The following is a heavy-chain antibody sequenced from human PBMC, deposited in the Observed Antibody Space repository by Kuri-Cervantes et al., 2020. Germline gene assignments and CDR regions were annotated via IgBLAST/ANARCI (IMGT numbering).Heavy chain of an antibody. Sequence: SETLSLTCDVSGGSISSSYFYWTWIRQSPEKELEYIGSLSDRGTTYYNTYYNPSLKSRATISADTSKNQVSLKLSSVIAADTAVYYCARGHNWNTNVGYYYFYYYLDVWGKGTTVTVSS. V-gene: IGHV4-39*01. CDR1: GGSISSSYFY. J-gene: IGHJ6*03. CDR3: ARGHNWNTNVGYYYFYYYLDV. D-gene: IGHD1-1*01. CDR2: LSDRGTT.